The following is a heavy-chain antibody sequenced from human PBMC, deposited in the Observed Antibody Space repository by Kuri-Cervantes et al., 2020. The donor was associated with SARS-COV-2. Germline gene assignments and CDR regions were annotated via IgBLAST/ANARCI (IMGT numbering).Heavy chain of an antibody. V-gene: IGHV1-2*04. J-gene: IGHJ6*02. CDR2: INPNSGGT. CDR1: GYTLTGYY. CDR3: ARGQYDFWSGYPIYYYYGMDV. Sequence: GESLKISCKASGYTLTGYYMHWVRQAPGQGLEWMGWINPNSGGTNYAQKFQGWVTMTRDTSISTAYMELSRLRSDDTAVYYCARGQYDFWSGYPIYYYYGMDVWGQGTTVTVSS. D-gene: IGHD3-3*01.